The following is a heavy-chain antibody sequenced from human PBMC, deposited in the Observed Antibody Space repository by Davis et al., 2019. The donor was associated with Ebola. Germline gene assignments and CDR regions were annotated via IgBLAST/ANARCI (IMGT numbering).Heavy chain of an antibody. CDR2: ISAYNGNT. V-gene: IGHV1-18*01. J-gene: IGHJ4*02. D-gene: IGHD2-15*01. Sequence: AASVKVSCKASGYTFTSYGISWVRQAPGQGLEWMGWISAYNGNTNYAQKLQGRVTMTTATSTSTAYMELRSLRSDDTAVYYCARADIGGVVIATWFDYWGQGTLVTVSS. CDR3: ARADIGGVVIATWFDY. CDR1: GYTFTSYG.